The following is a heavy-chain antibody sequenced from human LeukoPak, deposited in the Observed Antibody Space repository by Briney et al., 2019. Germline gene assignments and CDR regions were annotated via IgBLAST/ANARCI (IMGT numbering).Heavy chain of an antibody. CDR2: INAGNGNT. Sequence: GASVKVSCKASGYTFTSYAMHWVRQAPGQRLEWMGWINAGNGNTKYSQKFQGRVTITRDTSASTAYMELSSLRSEDTAVYYCARGAYYYDSSGYYSGWFDPWGQGTLVTVSS. CDR3: ARGAYYYDSSGYYSGWFDP. CDR1: GYTFTSYA. V-gene: IGHV1-3*01. J-gene: IGHJ5*02. D-gene: IGHD3-22*01.